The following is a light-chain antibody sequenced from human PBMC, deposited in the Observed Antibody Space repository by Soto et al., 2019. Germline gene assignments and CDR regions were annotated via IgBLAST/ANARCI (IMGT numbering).Light chain of an antibody. CDR3: CSYAGSSTFYV. Sequence: QSALTQPASVSGSPGQSITISCTATSSDVGSYNLVSWYQQHPGKAPKLMIYEGSKRPSGVSNRFSGSKSGNTASLTISGLQAEDEAYYYCCSYAGSSTFYVFGTGTKVTVL. CDR1: SSDVGSYNL. V-gene: IGLV2-23*01. J-gene: IGLJ1*01. CDR2: EGS.